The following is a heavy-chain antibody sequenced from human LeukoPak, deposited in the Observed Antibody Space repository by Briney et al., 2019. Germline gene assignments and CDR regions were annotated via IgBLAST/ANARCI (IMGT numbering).Heavy chain of an antibody. J-gene: IGHJ3*02. CDR1: DNTFSGKA. V-gene: IGHV1-18*01. CDR2: ISPYSGKT. D-gene: IGHD2-15*01. CDR3: AREEWCSGGGCYLNAFDI. Sequence: ASVNVSCKASDNTFSGKAIIWVRQAPGQGLEWMAYISPYSGKTKYVQKIQGRVTVTTDTTTSTSYLELRSLTSDDTAVYYCAREEWCSGGGCYLNAFDIWGQGTMVTVSS.